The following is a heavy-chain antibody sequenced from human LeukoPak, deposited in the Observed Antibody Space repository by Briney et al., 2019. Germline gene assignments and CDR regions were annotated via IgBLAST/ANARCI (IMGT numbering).Heavy chain of an antibody. J-gene: IGHJ4*02. CDR3: VRDRNYYEALQRSY. Sequence: GGSLRLSCAASGFTFSAFAMSWVRQDPGRGLEWVSSITGAGDTTFYPESVKGRFTISRDNSKNTLYLQMNSLRVEDTALYFCVRDRNYYEALQRSYWGQGTLVTVSS. CDR1: GFTFSAFA. CDR2: ITGAGDTT. D-gene: IGHD3-3*01. V-gene: IGHV3-23*01.